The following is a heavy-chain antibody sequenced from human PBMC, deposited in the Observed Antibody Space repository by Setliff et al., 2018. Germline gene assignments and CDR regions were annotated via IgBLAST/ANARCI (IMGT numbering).Heavy chain of an antibody. Sequence: SGFTFSSYAMSWVRQAPGKGLEWVSAISGSGGSTYYADSVKGRFTISRDNSKNTLYLQMNSLRAEDTAVYYCAKVSGYWKKLYFDYWGQGTLVTVSS. V-gene: IGHV3-23*01. CDR3: AKVSGYWKKLYFDY. CDR1: GFTFSSYA. J-gene: IGHJ4*02. D-gene: IGHD1-1*01. CDR2: ISGSGGST.